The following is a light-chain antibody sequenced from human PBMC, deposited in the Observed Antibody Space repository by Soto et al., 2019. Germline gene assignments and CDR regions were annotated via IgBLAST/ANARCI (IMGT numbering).Light chain of an antibody. Sequence: QSALTQPASVSGSPGQSITISCTGSSSNIGSYNLVSWYQQHPGKAPRLMIYEASKRPSGVSNRFSGSKSGNTASLTISGLQAEDEADYYCCSYAGSDSVVFGGGTKLTVL. J-gene: IGLJ2*01. CDR3: CSYAGSDSVV. CDR1: SSNIGSYNL. V-gene: IGLV2-23*01. CDR2: EAS.